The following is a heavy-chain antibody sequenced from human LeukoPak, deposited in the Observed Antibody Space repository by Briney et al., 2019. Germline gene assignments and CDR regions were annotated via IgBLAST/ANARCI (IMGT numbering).Heavy chain of an antibody. V-gene: IGHV3-30*03. D-gene: IGHD6-19*01. J-gene: IGHJ4*02. Sequence: PGGSLRLSCVSSGFIFSRYDMHWVRQAPGKGLEWVAGLSTHSEHMYYAGSVKGRFIISRDNAKNTVYLQMNSLTTEDTAVYYCASGLTGWDIWGQGALVTVSS. CDR2: LSTHSEHM. CDR1: GFIFSRYD. CDR3: ASGLTGWDI.